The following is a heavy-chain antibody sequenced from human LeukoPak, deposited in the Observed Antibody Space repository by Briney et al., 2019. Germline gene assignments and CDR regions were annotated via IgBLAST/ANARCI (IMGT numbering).Heavy chain of an antibody. Sequence: GASVKVSCKAFGYTFTSYGISWVRQAPGQGLEWMGWISAYNGNTNYAQKLQGRVTMTTDTSTSTAYMELRSLRSDDTAVYYCARDLNCDFWSGYQWRDIDAFDIWGQGTMVTVSS. CDR3: ARDLNCDFWSGYQWRDIDAFDI. J-gene: IGHJ3*02. CDR1: GYTFTSYG. V-gene: IGHV1-18*01. CDR2: ISAYNGNT. D-gene: IGHD3-3*01.